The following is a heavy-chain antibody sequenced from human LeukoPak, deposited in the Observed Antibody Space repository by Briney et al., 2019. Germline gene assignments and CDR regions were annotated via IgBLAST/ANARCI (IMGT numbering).Heavy chain of an antibody. V-gene: IGHV3-7*03. Sequence: PGGSLRLSCVASGFTFSSRDWMTWVRQAPGKGLEWVANIKQDGSEKNYVDSVKGRFTISRDNSKNTLYLQMNSLRAEDTAVYYCAKAVLELQYYYYYMDVWGKGTTVTVSS. CDR2: IKQDGSEK. CDR1: GFTFSSRDW. D-gene: IGHD1-7*01. J-gene: IGHJ6*03. CDR3: AKAVLELQYYYYYMDV.